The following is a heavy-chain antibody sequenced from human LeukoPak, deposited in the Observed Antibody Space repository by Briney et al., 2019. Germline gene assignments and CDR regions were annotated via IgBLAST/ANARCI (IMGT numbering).Heavy chain of an antibody. V-gene: IGHV4-34*01. D-gene: IGHD3-10*01. CDR1: GGSFSGYY. Sequence: SETLSLTCAVYGGSFSGYYWSWIRQPPGKGLEWIGEINHSGSTNYNPSLKSRVTISVDTSKNQFSLKLSSVTAADTAAYYCARWSRRVYYYGSGSYFLDYWGQRTLVTVSS. CDR2: INHSGST. J-gene: IGHJ4*02. CDR3: ARWSRRVYYYGSGSYFLDY.